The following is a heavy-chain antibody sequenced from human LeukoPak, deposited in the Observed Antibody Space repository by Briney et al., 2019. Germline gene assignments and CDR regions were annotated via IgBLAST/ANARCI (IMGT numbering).Heavy chain of an antibody. CDR2: ISSSSSTI. J-gene: IGHJ4*02. D-gene: IGHD3-22*01. CDR3: AKDATAFYDSSGFFDY. V-gene: IGHV3-48*01. CDR1: GFTFSSYS. Sequence: PGGSLRLSCAASGFTFSSYSMNWVRQAPGKGLEWVSYISSSSSTIYYADSVKGRFTISRDNSKNTLYLQMNSLRAEDTAVYYCAKDATAFYDSSGFFDYWGQGTLVTVSS.